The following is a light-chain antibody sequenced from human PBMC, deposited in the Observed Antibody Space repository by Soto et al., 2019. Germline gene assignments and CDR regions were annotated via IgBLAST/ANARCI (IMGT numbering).Light chain of an antibody. CDR1: SSDIGASNS. Sequence: QSALTQPLSASGSPGQSVTISCAGSSSDIGASNSVSWYQQHPGKAPKLLISEVTKRPSGVPDRFSGSKSGNTASLTVSGLQADDEADYYCGSKAGSNKHVVFGGGTKLTVL. J-gene: IGLJ2*01. CDR3: GSKAGSNKHVV. V-gene: IGLV2-8*01. CDR2: EVT.